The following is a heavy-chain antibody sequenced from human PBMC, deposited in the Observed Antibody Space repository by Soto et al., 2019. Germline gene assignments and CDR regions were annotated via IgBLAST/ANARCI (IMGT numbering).Heavy chain of an antibody. D-gene: IGHD4-17*01. Sequence: PSETLSLTCTVSGGSISRGGYYWSWIRQHPGKGLEWIGYIYYSGSTYYNPSLKSRVTISVDTSKNQFSLKLSSVTAADTAVYYCARGSPYGDYVYQDPYYFDYWGQGTLVTVSS. CDR1: GGSISRGGYY. J-gene: IGHJ4*02. CDR2: IYYSGST. V-gene: IGHV4-31*03. CDR3: ARGSPYGDYVYQDPYYFDY.